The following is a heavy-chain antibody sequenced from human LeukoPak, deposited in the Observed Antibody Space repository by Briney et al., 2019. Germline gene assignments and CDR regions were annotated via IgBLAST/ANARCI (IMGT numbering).Heavy chain of an antibody. J-gene: IGHJ4*01. V-gene: IGHV3-48*03. CDR3: AREARSAFYFDY. D-gene: IGHD3-16*01. CDR2: ISSSGSTI. Sequence: GGSLRLSCAASGFTFSSYEMNWVRQAPGKGLEWVSYISSSGSTIYYADSVKGRFTISRDNAKNSLYLQMHSLRAEDTAVYYCAREARSAFYFDYWGQEPWSPSPQ. CDR1: GFTFSSYE.